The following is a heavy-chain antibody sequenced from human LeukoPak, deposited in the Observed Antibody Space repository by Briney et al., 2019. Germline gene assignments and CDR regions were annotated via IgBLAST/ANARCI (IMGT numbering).Heavy chain of an antibody. CDR2: ISSNGGST. CDR1: GFTFSSYA. CDR3: ARCFYDSSGSSTYYFDY. D-gene: IGHD3-22*01. V-gene: IGHV3-64*01. Sequence: GESLRLSCAASGFTFSSYAMHWVRQAPGKGLEYVSAISSNGGSTYYANSVKGRFTISRDNSKNTLYLQMGSLRAEDMAVYYCARCFYDSSGSSTYYFDYWGQGTLVTVSS. J-gene: IGHJ4*02.